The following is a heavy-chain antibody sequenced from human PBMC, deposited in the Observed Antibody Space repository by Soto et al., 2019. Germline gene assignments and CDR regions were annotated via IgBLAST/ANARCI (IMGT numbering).Heavy chain of an antibody. Sequence: EVQLVESGGGLVQPGRSLRLSCAASGFTFDDYAMHWVRQAPGKGLEWVSGISWHSGSIGYADSVKGRFTISRDNAKNSLYLQMNSLRAEDKALYYCAKDANYYDYIWGSSFDYWGQGTLVTVSS. CDR1: GFTFDDYA. CDR2: ISWHSGSI. J-gene: IGHJ4*02. D-gene: IGHD3-16*01. V-gene: IGHV3-9*01. CDR3: AKDANYYDYIWGSSFDY.